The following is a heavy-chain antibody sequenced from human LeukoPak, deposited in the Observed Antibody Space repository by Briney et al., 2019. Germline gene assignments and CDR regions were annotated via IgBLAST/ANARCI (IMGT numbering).Heavy chain of an antibody. CDR2: ISTTATTI. J-gene: IGHJ6*02. CDR3: ARARV. Sequence: GGSLRPSCAASGFAFNTYAMNWVRQAPGKGLEWISYISTTATTIYYADSVKGRFTISRDNARKSVYLQMNSLRAEDTAVYYCARARVWGQGTTVTVSS. V-gene: IGHV3-48*03. CDR1: GFAFNTYA.